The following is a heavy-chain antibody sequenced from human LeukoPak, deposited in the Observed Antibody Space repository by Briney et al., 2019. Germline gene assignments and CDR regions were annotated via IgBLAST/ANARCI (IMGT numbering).Heavy chain of an antibody. D-gene: IGHD3-22*01. Sequence: SVKVSCKASGGTSNSHAISWVRQAPGQGLEWMGRIISNLGTTNRAQKFQDRVTLTADKSTNTAYMELTSLTSGDTAIYYCATTNDGGGYQWGDFFDYWGQGTLVTVSS. CDR3: ATTNDGGGYQWGDFFDY. J-gene: IGHJ4*02. CDR2: IISNLGTT. CDR1: GGTSNSHA. V-gene: IGHV1-69*04.